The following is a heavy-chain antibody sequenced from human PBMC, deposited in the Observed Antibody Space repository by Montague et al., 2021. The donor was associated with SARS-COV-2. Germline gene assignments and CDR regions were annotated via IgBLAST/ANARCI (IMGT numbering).Heavy chain of an antibody. CDR3: AHRRPGSGSYYFDY. J-gene: IGHJ4*02. CDR2: IYWDDDK. V-gene: IGHV2-5*08. Sequence: TLSLTCTVSGGAINRGDYYWTWIRQPPGKALEWLALIYWDDDKRYSPSLKSGLTITKDTSKNQVVLTMTDMDPVDTATYYCAHRRPGSGSYYFDYWGQGTLVTVSS. CDR1: GGAINRGDYY. D-gene: IGHD3-10*01.